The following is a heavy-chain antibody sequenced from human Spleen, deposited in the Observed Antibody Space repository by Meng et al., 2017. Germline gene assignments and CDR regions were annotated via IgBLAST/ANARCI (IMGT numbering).Heavy chain of an antibody. J-gene: IGHJ5*02. Sequence: QVQLQESGPGLVKPSETLSLSCTFSGGSISSRSYYWVWIRQPPGRGLEWIGQIYYNGNSYYNPSLKSRVTVSVDTSRSQFSLNLNTVTAADTAIYYCARASYNYDSWFDPWGQGTLVTVSS. CDR3: ARASYNYDSWFDP. CDR2: IYYNGNS. CDR1: GGSISSRSYY. V-gene: IGHV4-39*01. D-gene: IGHD3-22*01.